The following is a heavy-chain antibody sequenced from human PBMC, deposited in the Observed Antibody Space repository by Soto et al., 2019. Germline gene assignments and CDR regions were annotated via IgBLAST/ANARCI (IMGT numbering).Heavy chain of an antibody. CDR3: ARPYYDFWSGYYVDFQH. Sequence: GGSLRLSCAASGFTFSSYAMHWVRQAPGKGLEWVAVISYDGSNKYYADSVKGRFTISRDNSKNTLYLQMNSLRAEDTAVYYCARPYYDFWSGYYVDFQHWGQGTLVTVSS. J-gene: IGHJ1*01. V-gene: IGHV3-30-3*01. CDR1: GFTFSSYA. CDR2: ISYDGSNK. D-gene: IGHD3-3*01.